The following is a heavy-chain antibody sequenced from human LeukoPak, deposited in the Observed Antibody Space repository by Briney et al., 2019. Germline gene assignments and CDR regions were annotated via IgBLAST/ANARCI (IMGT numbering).Heavy chain of an antibody. Sequence: PGGSLRLSCAASGFTFSGYAMSWVRQAPGKGLEWVSTARSSGAGTYYADSVKGRSTISRDNSKYTLYLQMNSLRAEDTAVYYCAREYCSGTSCPKPYYYYYYMDVWGKGTTVTVSS. CDR2: ARSSGAGT. D-gene: IGHD2-2*01. CDR1: GFTFSGYA. V-gene: IGHV3-23*01. CDR3: AREYCSGTSCPKPYYYYYYMDV. J-gene: IGHJ6*03.